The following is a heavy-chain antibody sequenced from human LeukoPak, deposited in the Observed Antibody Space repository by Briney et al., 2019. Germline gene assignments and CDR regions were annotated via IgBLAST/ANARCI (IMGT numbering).Heavy chain of an antibody. V-gene: IGHV1-69*06. CDR3: ARDVVYYGSGRPSNWFDP. J-gene: IGHJ5*02. D-gene: IGHD3-10*01. CDR1: GGTFSSYA. Sequence: ASVKVSCKASGGTFSSYAISWVRQAPGQGLEWMGGIIPIFGTANYAQKFQGRVTITADKSTSTAYMELSSLRSEDTAVYYCARDVVYYGSGRPSNWFDPWGQGTLVTVSS. CDR2: IIPIFGTA.